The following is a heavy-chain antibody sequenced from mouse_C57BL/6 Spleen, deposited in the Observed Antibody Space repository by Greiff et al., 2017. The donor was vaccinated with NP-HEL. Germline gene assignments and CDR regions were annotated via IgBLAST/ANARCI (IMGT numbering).Heavy chain of an antibody. D-gene: IGHD2-2*01. CDR1: GFSLTSYG. J-gene: IGHJ4*01. V-gene: IGHV2-2*01. CDR2: IWSGGST. Sequence: VKLMESGPGLVQPSQSLSITCTVSGFSLTSYGVHWVRQSPGKGLEWLGVIWSGGSTDYNAAFISRLSISKDNSKSQVFFKMNSLQADDTAIYYCARNFRWLRGAMDYWGQGTSVTVSS. CDR3: ARNFRWLRGAMDY.